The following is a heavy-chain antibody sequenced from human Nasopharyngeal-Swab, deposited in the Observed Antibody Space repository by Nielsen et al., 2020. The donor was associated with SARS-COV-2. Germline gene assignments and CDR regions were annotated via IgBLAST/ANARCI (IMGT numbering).Heavy chain of an antibody. J-gene: IGHJ3*02. CDR3: ARDRYYGTTVLDAFDI. V-gene: IGHV3-53*01. D-gene: IGHD4-17*01. CDR1: GFTVSSNY. CDR2: IYSGGST. Sequence: GESLKISCAASGFTVSSNYMSWVRQAPGKGLEWVSVIYSGGSTYYADSVKGRFTISRDNAKNSLYLQMNSLRAEDTAVYYCARDRYYGTTVLDAFDIWGQGTMVTVSS.